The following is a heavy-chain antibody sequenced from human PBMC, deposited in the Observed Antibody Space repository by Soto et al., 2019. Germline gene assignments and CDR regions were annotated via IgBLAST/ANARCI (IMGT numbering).Heavy chain of an antibody. Sequence: SETLSLTCTVSGGSLSSSSYYWGWIRQPPGKGLEWIGSIYYSGSTYYNPSLKSRVTISVDTSKNQFSLQLSSVTAADTAVYYCASQSDKGDSGSYYVYYFDYWGQGTLVTVSS. D-gene: IGHD3-10*01. V-gene: IGHV4-39*01. CDR2: IYYSGST. CDR1: GGSLSSSSYY. CDR3: ASQSDKGDSGSYYVYYFDY. J-gene: IGHJ4*02.